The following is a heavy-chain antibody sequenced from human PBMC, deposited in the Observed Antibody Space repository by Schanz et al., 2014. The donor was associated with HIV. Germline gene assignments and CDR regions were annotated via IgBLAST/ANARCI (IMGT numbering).Heavy chain of an antibody. D-gene: IGHD3-10*01. J-gene: IGHJ6*02. CDR3: AREDGWFGDIYYFGLDV. V-gene: IGHV3-23*01. CDR1: GISLTNNA. Sequence: EVQQVLESGGGLVQPGGSLRLSCAASGISLTNNAMTWVRQAPGKGLEWVSAISGSSITYSADSVKGRFTISRDNSKNTLYLQMNSLRAEDTAVYYCAREDGWFGDIYYFGLDVWGRGTTVTVSS. CDR2: ISGSSIT.